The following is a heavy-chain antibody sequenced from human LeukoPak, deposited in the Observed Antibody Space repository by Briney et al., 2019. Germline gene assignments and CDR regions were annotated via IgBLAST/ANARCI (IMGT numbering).Heavy chain of an antibody. D-gene: IGHD3-22*01. Sequence: PSETLSLTCTVSGGSISSSSYHWGWIRQPPGKGLEWIGTIYYGGSTYYNPSLKSRITISVDTSKKQFSLKLTSVTAADAAVYYCARLGDYYDSSGYFDAFDIWGQGTMVTVFS. CDR3: ARLGDYYDSSGYFDAFDI. CDR1: GGSISSSSYH. V-gene: IGHV4-39*01. J-gene: IGHJ3*02. CDR2: IYYGGST.